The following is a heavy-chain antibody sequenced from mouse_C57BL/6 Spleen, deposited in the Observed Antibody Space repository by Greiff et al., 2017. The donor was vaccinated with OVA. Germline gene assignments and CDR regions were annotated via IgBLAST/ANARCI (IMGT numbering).Heavy chain of an antibody. CDR1: GFSLTSYG. CDR2: IWGVGST. Sequence: VHLVESGPGLVAPSQSLSITCTVSGFSLTSYGVDWVRQSPGKGLEWLGVIWGVGSTNYNSALKSRLSISKDNSKSQVFLKMNSLQTDDTAMYYCASFIQGFAYWGQGTLVTVSA. D-gene: IGHD1-1*01. CDR3: ASFIQGFAY. J-gene: IGHJ3*01. V-gene: IGHV2-6*01.